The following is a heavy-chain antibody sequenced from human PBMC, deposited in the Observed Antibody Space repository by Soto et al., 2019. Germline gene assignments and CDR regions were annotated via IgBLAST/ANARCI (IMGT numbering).Heavy chain of an antibody. D-gene: IGHD3-16*01. Sequence: QVQLQESGPGLVKPSQTLSLTCTVSGGSISSGGYYWSWIRQHPGKGLEWIGYIYYSGSTYYNPSPRSRVTISVDPSKNQFSLKLSSVTAADTAVYYCARVGGINWFDPWGQGTLVTVSS. CDR2: IYYSGST. V-gene: IGHV4-31*03. J-gene: IGHJ5*02. CDR1: GGSISSGGYY. CDR3: ARVGGINWFDP.